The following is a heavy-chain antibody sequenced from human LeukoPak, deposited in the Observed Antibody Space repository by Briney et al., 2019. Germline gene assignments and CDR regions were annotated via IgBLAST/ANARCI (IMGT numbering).Heavy chain of an antibody. D-gene: IGHD6-13*01. Sequence: ALVKVSCKASGYTFISYGISWVRQAPGQGLEWMGWISAYNGDTNYAQKLQGRVTMTTDTSTSTAYMELRSLRPDDTAVYYCATSSRLQQLVIRYGMDVWGQGTTVTVSS. CDR1: GYTFISYG. CDR3: ATSSRLQQLVIRYGMDV. CDR2: ISAYNGDT. V-gene: IGHV1-18*01. J-gene: IGHJ6*02.